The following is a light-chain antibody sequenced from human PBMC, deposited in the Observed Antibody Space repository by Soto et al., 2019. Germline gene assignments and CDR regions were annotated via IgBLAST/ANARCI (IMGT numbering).Light chain of an antibody. V-gene: IGLV2-8*01. CDR2: EVN. J-gene: IGLJ1*01. Sequence: QSVLTQPPSASGSPGQSVTISCTGTASDIGGYDYVSWYQQHPGKAPKLMIYEVNKRPSGVPDRFSGSKSGNTASLAISGLQSEDEADYYCAAWDGSLKEYVFGTGTKLTVL. CDR3: AAWDGSLKEYV. CDR1: ASDIGGYDY.